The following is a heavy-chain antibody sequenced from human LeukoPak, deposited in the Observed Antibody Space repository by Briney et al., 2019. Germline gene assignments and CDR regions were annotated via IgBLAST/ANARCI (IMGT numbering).Heavy chain of an antibody. V-gene: IGHV1-2*04. Sequence: ASVKVSCKASGYTFTRYYMHWVRQAPGQGLEWMGWINPNSGGTNYAQKFQGWVTMTRDTSISTAYMELSRLRSDDTAVYYCARALSGSYYKGPGYWGQGTLVTVSS. CDR2: INPNSGGT. J-gene: IGHJ4*02. D-gene: IGHD3-10*01. CDR1: GYTFTRYY. CDR3: ARALSGSYYKGPGY.